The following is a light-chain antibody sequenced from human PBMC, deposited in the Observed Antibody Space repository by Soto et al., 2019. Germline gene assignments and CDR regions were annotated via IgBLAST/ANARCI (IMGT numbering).Light chain of an antibody. CDR3: CSHAGTDTHVV. J-gene: IGLJ2*01. CDR2: DVT. CDR1: SSDVGGYDY. V-gene: IGLV2-11*01. Sequence: QSVLTQPRSVSGSPGRSVTISCTGTSSDVGGYDYVSWYQHRPGKAPRVMIYDVTKRPSGVPDRFSGSKSGNTASLTISGLQAEDEAEYYCCSHAGTDTHVVLGGGTKLTVL.